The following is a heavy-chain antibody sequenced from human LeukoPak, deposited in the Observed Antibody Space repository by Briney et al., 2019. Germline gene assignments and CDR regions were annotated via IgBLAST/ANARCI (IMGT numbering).Heavy chain of an antibody. J-gene: IGHJ4*02. CDR2: INHRGVT. CDR3: ARTVGRTASLSY. V-gene: IGHV4-34*01. Sequence: SETLSLTCAVYGGSFSDYYWTWVGQPPGKGLEWIGEINHRGVTTYYPSLKSRVTISIDTYRNQFSLTMHSLTAADTAVYYCARTVGRTASLSYWGQGTLVTVSS. CDR1: GGSFSDYY. D-gene: IGHD4-11*01.